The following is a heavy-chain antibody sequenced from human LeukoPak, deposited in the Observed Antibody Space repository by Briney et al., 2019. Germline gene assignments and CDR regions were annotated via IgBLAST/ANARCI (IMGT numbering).Heavy chain of an antibody. CDR2: ISSSSSYI. Sequence: PGGSLRLSCAASGFTFSSYSMNWVRQAPGKGLEWVSSISSSSSYIYYADSVKGRFTISRDNAKNSLYLQMNSLRAEDTAVYYCAREGPILRYFDWLSGWECYMDVWGKGTTVTISS. CDR3: AREGPILRYFDWLSGWECYMDV. CDR1: GFTFSSYS. V-gene: IGHV3-21*01. D-gene: IGHD3-9*01. J-gene: IGHJ6*03.